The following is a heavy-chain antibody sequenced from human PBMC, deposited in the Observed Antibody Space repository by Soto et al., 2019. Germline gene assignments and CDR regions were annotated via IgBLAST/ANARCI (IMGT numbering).Heavy chain of an antibody. D-gene: IGHD3-22*01. CDR3: ARRTYYYDSSGYLPDY. Sequence: GGSLRLSCAASGFTFSSYGMHWVRQAPGKGLEWVAVISYDGSNKYYADSVKGRFTISRDNSKNTLYLQMNSLRAEDTAVYYCARRTYYYDSSGYLPDYWGQGTLVTVSS. J-gene: IGHJ4*02. CDR2: ISYDGSNK. V-gene: IGHV3-30*03. CDR1: GFTFSSYG.